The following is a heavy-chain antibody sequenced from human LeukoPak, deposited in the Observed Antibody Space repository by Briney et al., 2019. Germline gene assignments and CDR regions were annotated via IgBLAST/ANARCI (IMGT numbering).Heavy chain of an antibody. Sequence: ASVKVSCKASGGTFSSYAISWVRQAPGQGLEWMGGIIPIFGTANYAQKFQGRVTITADESTSTAYMELSSLRSEDTAVYFCARDEGSSYPFDYWGQGTLVTVSS. D-gene: IGHD2-2*01. CDR1: GGTFSSYA. CDR2: IIPIFGTA. J-gene: IGHJ4*02. CDR3: ARDEGSSYPFDY. V-gene: IGHV1-69*13.